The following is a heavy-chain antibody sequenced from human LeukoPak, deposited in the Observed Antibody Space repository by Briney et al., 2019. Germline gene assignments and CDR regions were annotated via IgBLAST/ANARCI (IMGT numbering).Heavy chain of an antibody. V-gene: IGHV1-2*02. CDR3: ARDLSSSFDWIPDGHYGMDV. J-gene: IGHJ6*02. Sequence: ASVKVSCKASGYIFTGNYMHWVRQAPGQGLEWMGWINPNGGGINYAQKFQGRVTMTRDTSISTAYMELSWLRSDDTAVYYCARDLSSSFDWIPDGHYGMDVWGQGTTVTVSS. CDR2: INPNGGGI. D-gene: IGHD3-9*01. CDR1: GYIFTGNY.